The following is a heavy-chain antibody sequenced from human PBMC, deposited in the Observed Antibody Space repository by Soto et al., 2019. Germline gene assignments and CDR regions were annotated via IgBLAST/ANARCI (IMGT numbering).Heavy chain of an antibody. Sequence: SQTHSLTCGISGDSVSNIDAVWNWIMQSPSRGLEWLGRTYYRSRWHNEYALSVKSRMTINPDTSRNQFSLQLSSVTPEDTAVYYCSRLAGSSWHYYCGQRTLVTVSS. CDR3: SRLAGSSWHYY. CDR1: GDSVSNIDAV. CDR2: TYYRSRWHN. V-gene: IGHV6-1*01. D-gene: IGHD6-13*01. J-gene: IGHJ4*01.